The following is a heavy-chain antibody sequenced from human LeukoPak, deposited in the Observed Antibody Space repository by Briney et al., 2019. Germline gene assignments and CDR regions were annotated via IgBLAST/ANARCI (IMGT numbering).Heavy chain of an antibody. Sequence: QTLSLTCAISGDSVSSNSAAWKWIRQTPSRGLEWLGRTYYRSKWYNDYAVSVKSRISINPDTSNNQFSLQLNSVTPDDTALYYCARDELEGGSGSLLAYWGQGPLVTVPS. D-gene: IGHD3-22*01. CDR3: ARDELEGGSGSLLAY. V-gene: IGHV6-1*01. CDR1: GDSVSSNSAA. CDR2: TYYRSKWYN. J-gene: IGHJ4*02.